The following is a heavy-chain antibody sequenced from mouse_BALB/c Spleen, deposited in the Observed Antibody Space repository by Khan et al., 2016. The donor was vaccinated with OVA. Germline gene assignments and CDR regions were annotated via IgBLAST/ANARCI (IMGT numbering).Heavy chain of an antibody. CDR2: IYPSDGYT. CDR1: GYTFTNYF. Sequence: QVQLQQSGAELVRPGALVKLSCKASGYTFTNYFINWVKQRPGQGLEWIGNIYPSDGYTTYNQKFKDTATLTVDKSSSTAYMHLSSPTSDDSAVYYCTRHGSSYDAMDYWGQGTSVTVSS. J-gene: IGHJ4*01. V-gene: IGHV1-69*02. D-gene: IGHD1-1*01. CDR3: TRHGSSYDAMDY.